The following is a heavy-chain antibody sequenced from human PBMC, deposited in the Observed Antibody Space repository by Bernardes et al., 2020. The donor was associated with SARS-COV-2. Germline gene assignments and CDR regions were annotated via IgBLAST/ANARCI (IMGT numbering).Heavy chain of an antibody. V-gene: IGHV3-53*01. J-gene: IGHJ4*02. Sequence: GSLILPCAGSGFTFSSKYMNWVRQAPGKGLEWVSVIQSGGYTNYADSVKGRFTVSRDTSENTVSLQMNSLRAEDTAVYYCARGLRWAFDYWGQGTLVSVSS. CDR1: GFTFSSKY. CDR2: IQSGGYT. D-gene: IGHD4-17*01. CDR3: ARGLRWAFDY.